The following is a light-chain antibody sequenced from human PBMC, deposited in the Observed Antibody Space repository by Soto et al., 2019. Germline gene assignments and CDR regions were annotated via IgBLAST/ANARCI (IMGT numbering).Light chain of an antibody. V-gene: IGKV3-15*01. Sequence: ENVLTQSPATLSVSPGEGVPLSCRANQGIGDTLAWYQHKPGQTPRLLIYDTSTRATGVPARFSGSGSGTEFTLTISSLQPDDFATYYCQQNYSLPITFGQGTRLEI. CDR3: QQNYSLPIT. CDR1: QGIGDT. CDR2: DTS. J-gene: IGKJ5*01.